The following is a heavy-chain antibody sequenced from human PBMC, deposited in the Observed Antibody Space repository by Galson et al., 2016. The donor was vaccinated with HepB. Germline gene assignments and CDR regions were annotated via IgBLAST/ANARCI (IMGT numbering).Heavy chain of an antibody. D-gene: IGHD2-15*01. CDR1: GDSVSSGTAA. J-gene: IGHJ3*01. V-gene: IGHV6-1*01. CDR3: ARAPRIVRSLNGAFDL. CDR2: TYYRSRWYY. Sequence: CAISGDSVSSGTAAWIWIRQSPSRGLEWLGKTYYRSRWYYDYAVSVQSRMSISPDTSQNRFTLHLDSVTPEDSAVYYCARAPRIVRSLNGAFDLWGPGTGTIVSS.